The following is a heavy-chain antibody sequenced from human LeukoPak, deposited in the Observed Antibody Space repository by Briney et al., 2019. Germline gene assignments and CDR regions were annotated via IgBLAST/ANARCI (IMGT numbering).Heavy chain of an antibody. CDR3: AKGYGSGSHYYYYGMDV. V-gene: IGHV3-23*01. CDR2: ISGSGGST. D-gene: IGHD3-10*01. Sequence: SGGSLRLSCAASGFTFSSYAMSWVRQAPGKGLEWVSAISGSGGSTYYADSVKGRFTISRDNSKNTLYLQMNSLRAEDTAVYYCAKGYGSGSHYYYYGMDVWGQGTTVTVSS. J-gene: IGHJ6*02. CDR1: GFTFSSYA.